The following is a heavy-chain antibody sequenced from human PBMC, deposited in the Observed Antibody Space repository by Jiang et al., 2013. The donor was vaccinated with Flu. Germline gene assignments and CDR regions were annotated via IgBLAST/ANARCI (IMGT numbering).Heavy chain of an antibody. Sequence: VQLVESGGGLVQPGGSLTLSCEASGFNFSGSAMHWVRQAAGKGLEWIGRIRGKANNYATAYSESVKGRFTLYRDDSKNTAYLQLNSLKTDDTAVYYCTRQQQDPWGQGTLVTVSS. CDR1: GFNFSGSA. D-gene: IGHD6-13*01. CDR2: IRGKANNYAT. J-gene: IGHJ5*02. V-gene: IGHV3-73*02. CDR3: TRQQQDP.